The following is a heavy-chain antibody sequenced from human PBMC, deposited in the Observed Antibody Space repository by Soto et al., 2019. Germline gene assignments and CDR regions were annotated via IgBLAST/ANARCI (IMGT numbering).Heavy chain of an antibody. CDR2: ISAYNGNT. V-gene: IGHV1-18*01. Sequence: ASVKVSCKASGYTFTSYGISWVRQAPGQGLEWMGWISAYNGNTNYAQKLQGRVTMTTDTSTSTAYTELRSLRSDDTAVYYCARIPLQQLVPSRSDAFDIWGQGTMVTVSS. J-gene: IGHJ3*02. CDR3: ARIPLQQLVPSRSDAFDI. D-gene: IGHD6-13*01. CDR1: GYTFTSYG.